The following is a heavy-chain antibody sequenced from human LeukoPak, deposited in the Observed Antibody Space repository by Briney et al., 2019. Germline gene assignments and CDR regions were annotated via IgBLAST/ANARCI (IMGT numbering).Heavy chain of an antibody. CDR2: IKRDGSVE. J-gene: IGHJ4*02. V-gene: IGHV3-7*01. CDR3: ARPYGDVTTFDF. D-gene: IGHD4-17*01. CDR1: GFTFSMYW. Sequence: GGSLRLSCAVSGFTFSMYWMSWVRQAPGKGLEWVATIKRDGSVEHYVDSVKGRFTISRDNAKDSLYLQMSSMRAEDTAIYYCARPYGDVTTFDFWGQGTLVTVSS.